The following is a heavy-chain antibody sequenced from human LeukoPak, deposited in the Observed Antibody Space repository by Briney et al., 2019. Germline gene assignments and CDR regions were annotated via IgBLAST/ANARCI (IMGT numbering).Heavy chain of an antibody. CDR3: AKGYVGLLLNWFDP. CDR1: GFTFSSYW. V-gene: IGHV3-74*01. J-gene: IGHJ5*02. CDR2: INSDGSST. D-gene: IGHD3-22*01. Sequence: GGSLRLSCAASGFTFSSYWMHWVRQAPGKGLVWVSRINSDGSSTSYADSVKGRFTISRDNSKNTLYLQMNSLRAEDTAVYYCAKGYVGLLLNWFDPWGQGTLVTVSS.